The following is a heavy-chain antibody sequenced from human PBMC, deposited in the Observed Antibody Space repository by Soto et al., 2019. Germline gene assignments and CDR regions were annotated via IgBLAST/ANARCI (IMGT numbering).Heavy chain of an antibody. CDR3: ARRDWSGSTSHFYFDY. CDR2: IYHSGST. D-gene: IGHD3-9*01. Sequence: LRRTLSLTCAVSGGSIISSNWWNWVRQPPGKGLEWIGEIYHSGSTYYKPSLKSRVAMSVDTSKNQFSLKLTSATAADTAVYYCARRDWSGSTSHFYFDYWGQGVLVTVSS. J-gene: IGHJ4*02. V-gene: IGHV4-4*02. CDR1: GGSIISSNW.